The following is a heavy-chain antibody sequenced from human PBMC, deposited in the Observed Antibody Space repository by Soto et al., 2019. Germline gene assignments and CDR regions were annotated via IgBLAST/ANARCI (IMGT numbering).Heavy chain of an antibody. CDR2: INPSGGST. CDR3: ARGGTYYDILTGYGMDV. V-gene: IGHV1-46*01. J-gene: IGHJ6*02. Sequence: GASVKVSCKASGYTFTSYYMHWVRQAPGQGLEWMGIINPSGGSTSYAQKFQGRVTMTRDTSTSTVYMELSSLRSEDTAVYYCARGGTYYDILTGYGMDVWGQGTTVTVSS. D-gene: IGHD3-9*01. CDR1: GYTFTSYY.